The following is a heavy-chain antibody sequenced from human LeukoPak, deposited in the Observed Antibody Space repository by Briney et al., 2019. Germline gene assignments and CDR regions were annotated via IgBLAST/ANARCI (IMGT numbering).Heavy chain of an antibody. CDR2: IIPIFGTA. CDR1: GGTFSSYA. D-gene: IGHD4-23*01. Sequence: SVKVSCKASGGTFSSYAISWVRQAPGQGLEWMGGIIPIFGTANYAQKFQGRVTITADESTSTAYMELSSLRSEDTAVYYCAGHEDYVGHLFDHWGQGTLVTVSS. CDR3: AGHEDYVGHLFDH. J-gene: IGHJ4*02. V-gene: IGHV1-69*13.